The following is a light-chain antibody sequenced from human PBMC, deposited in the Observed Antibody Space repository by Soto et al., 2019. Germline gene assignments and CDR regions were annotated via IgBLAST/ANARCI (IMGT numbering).Light chain of an antibody. CDR3: SSYAGSSNV. Sequence: QSALTQPPSASGSPAQSVAISCTGTSRDVGGYNYVSWYQQHPGKAPKLMIYEVNKRPSGVPDRFSGSKSGNTASLTVSGLQAEDEADYYCSSYAGSSNVFGTGTKLTVL. CDR1: SRDVGGYNY. CDR2: EVN. V-gene: IGLV2-8*01. J-gene: IGLJ1*01.